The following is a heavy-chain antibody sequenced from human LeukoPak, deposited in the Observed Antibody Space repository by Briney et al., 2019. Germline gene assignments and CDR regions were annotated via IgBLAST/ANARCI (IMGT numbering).Heavy chain of an antibody. J-gene: IGHJ4*02. CDR2: INPCGGST. CDR3: ARVDNSPTPLQWHFDY. D-gene: IGHD5-24*01. Sequence: ASVKVSCKASGHTFTSYYMHWVRQAPGQGLEWTGIINPCGGSTSYAQKLQGRVTMTRDTSTGTVYMELSSLRSEDTAVYYCARVDNSPTPLQWHFDYWGQGTLVTVSS. CDR1: GHTFTSYY. V-gene: IGHV1-46*01.